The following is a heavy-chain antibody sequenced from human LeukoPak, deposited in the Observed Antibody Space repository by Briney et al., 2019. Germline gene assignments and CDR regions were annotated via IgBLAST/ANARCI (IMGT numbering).Heavy chain of an antibody. CDR2: INPNDGDT. CDR3: ARANFLYCSSSTCLFDY. Sequence: RRASVKVSCKASGYTFTDYYMHWVRQAPGQGFEWMGWINPNDGDTSYAQKFQGRATMTRDTSISTAHMEVSRLRSDDTAVYYCARANFLYCSSSTCLFDYWGQGTLVTVSS. V-gene: IGHV1-2*02. D-gene: IGHD2-2*01. CDR1: GYTFTDYY. J-gene: IGHJ4*02.